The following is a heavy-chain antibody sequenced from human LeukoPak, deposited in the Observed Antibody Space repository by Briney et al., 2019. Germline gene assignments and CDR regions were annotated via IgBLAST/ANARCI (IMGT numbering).Heavy chain of an antibody. J-gene: IGHJ4*02. CDR1: GGSISSGVYS. Sequence: SETLSLTRAVSGGSISSGVYSWSWVRQPPGKGLEWIGYIYYGGNTYYNPSLKSRLTISLDTSNNQFSLKLSSVTAADTAVYYCATSGWYLLPGVYWGQGTLVTVSS. D-gene: IGHD6-19*01. CDR3: ATSGWYLLPGVY. V-gene: IGHV4-30-4*07. CDR2: IYYGGNT.